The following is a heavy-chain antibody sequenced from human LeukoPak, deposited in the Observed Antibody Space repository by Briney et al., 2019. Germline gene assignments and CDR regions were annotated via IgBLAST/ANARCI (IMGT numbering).Heavy chain of an antibody. Sequence: ASVKVSCKASGYTFTGYYMHWVRQAPGQGLEWMGWINPNSGGTNYAQKFQGRVTITADESTSTAYMELSSLRSEDTAVYYCAREGLIKNFDYWGQGTLVTVSS. CDR3: AREGLIKNFDY. CDR1: GYTFTGYY. D-gene: IGHD3-16*02. V-gene: IGHV1-2*02. J-gene: IGHJ4*02. CDR2: INPNSGGT.